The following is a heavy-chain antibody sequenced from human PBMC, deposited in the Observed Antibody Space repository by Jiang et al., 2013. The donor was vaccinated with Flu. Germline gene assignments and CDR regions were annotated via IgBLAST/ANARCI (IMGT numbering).Heavy chain of an antibody. CDR1: GGSISSGGYS. CDR3: ARGLPSAHYYGSGSYYTADDAFDI. J-gene: IGHJ3*02. Sequence: GPGLVKPSQTLSLTCAVSGGSISSGGYSWSWIRQPPGKGLEWIGYIYHSGSTYYNPSLKSRVTISVDRSKNQFSLKLSSVTAADTAVYYCARGLPSAHYYGSGSYYTADDAFDIWGQGTMVTVSS. CDR2: IYHSGST. V-gene: IGHV4-30-2*01. D-gene: IGHD3-10*01.